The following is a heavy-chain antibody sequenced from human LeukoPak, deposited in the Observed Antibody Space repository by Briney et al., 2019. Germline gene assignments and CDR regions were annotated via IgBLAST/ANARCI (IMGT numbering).Heavy chain of an antibody. CDR1: GFTFNKSW. V-gene: IGHV3-30-3*01. CDR3: ARSARGVIFDV. CDR2: ISYDGSNK. Sequence: GGSLRLSCAASGFTFNKSWMSWVRQAPGKGLEWVAVISYDGSNKNYADSVKGRFTISRDNAKNSLYLQMNSLRAEDTAVYYCARSARGVIFDVWGKGTTVIVSS. J-gene: IGHJ6*04. D-gene: IGHD3-10*01.